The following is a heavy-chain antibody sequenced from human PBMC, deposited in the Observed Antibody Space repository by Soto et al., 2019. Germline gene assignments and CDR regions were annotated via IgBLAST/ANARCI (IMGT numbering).Heavy chain of an antibody. CDR1: GDSVSDGSYY. CDR2: IYYSGST. CDR3: ARDIRGYSQALDF. V-gene: IGHV4-61*01. Sequence: PSETLSLTCTVSGDSVSDGSYYWSWIRQPPGKGLEWIGYIYYSGSTNYNPSLKSRVTMSVDTSNNQFSLKLSSVTGADTAVYYCARDIRGYSQALDFWGQGTLVTVSS. D-gene: IGHD5-18*01. J-gene: IGHJ4*02.